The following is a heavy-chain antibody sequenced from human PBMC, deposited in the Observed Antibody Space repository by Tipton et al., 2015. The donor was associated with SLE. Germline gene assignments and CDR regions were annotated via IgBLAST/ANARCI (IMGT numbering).Heavy chain of an antibody. CDR1: GFTFSSYG. D-gene: IGHD3-10*01. V-gene: IGHV3-30*03. CDR3: ARNLGPHSGSFDAFDI. CDR2: ISYDGSNK. Sequence: SLRLSCAASGFTFSSYGMHWVRQAPGKGLEWVAVISYDGSNKYYADSVKGRFTISRDNSKNTLYLQMNSLRAEDTAVYYCARNLGPHSGSFDAFDIWGQGTMVTVSS. J-gene: IGHJ3*02.